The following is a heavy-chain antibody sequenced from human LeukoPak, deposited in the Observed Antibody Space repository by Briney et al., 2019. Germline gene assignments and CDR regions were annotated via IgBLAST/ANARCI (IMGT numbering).Heavy chain of an antibody. J-gene: IGHJ4*02. CDR2: ISYTGTT. Sequence: PSGTLSLTCAVSGASINNNNYYWGWIRQPPGKGLQWIGSISYTGTTYYNPSLESRVTISVDTSKSQFSLNLTSATAADTAFYYCGKHAYPGTTAPFGFWGQGTLVTVSS. D-gene: IGHD1-1*01. CDR3: GKHAYPGTTAPFGF. V-gene: IGHV4-39*01. CDR1: GASINNNNYY.